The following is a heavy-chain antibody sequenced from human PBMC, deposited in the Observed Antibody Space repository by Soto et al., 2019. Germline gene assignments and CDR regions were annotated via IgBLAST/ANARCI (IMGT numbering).Heavy chain of an antibody. CDR1: GFTFSSYG. J-gene: IGHJ3*02. CDR2: ISYDGSNK. D-gene: IGHD4-17*01. Sequence: VGSLRLSCAASGFTFSSYGMHWVRQAPGKGLEWVAVISYDGSNKYYADSVKGRFTISRDNSKNTLYLQMNSLRAEDTAVYYCAKVPYGDYVPDAFDIWGQGTMVTVSS. V-gene: IGHV3-30*18. CDR3: AKVPYGDYVPDAFDI.